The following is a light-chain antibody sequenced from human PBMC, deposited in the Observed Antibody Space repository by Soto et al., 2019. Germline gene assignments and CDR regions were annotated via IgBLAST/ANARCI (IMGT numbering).Light chain of an antibody. Sequence: EIVMTQSPATLSVSPGERATLSCRASQSVSGNLAWYQKKVGQAPRLLIYGASTRATGTPARFSGSGSGTEFTLTISSLQSEDFAVYYCQQYNNWPRTFCQGTKVEIK. CDR1: QSVSGN. CDR2: GAS. CDR3: QQYNNWPRT. J-gene: IGKJ1*01. V-gene: IGKV3-15*01.